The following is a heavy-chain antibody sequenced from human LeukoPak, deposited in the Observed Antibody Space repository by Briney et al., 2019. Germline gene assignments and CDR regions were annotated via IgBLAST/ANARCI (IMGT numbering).Heavy chain of an antibody. CDR1: GGPVKNYF. CDR3: ARGRTTSLDAFDI. V-gene: IGHV1-69*16. J-gene: IGHJ3*02. Sequence: GASVKVSCKASGGPVKNYFVAWVRQAPGQGLEWVGGIIPFLATATYAQKFHDTVAITTDESTTTVYLELTSLSSEDTAIYYRARGRTTSLDAFDIWGQGTMVTVSS. CDR2: IIPFLATA. D-gene: IGHD1-14*01.